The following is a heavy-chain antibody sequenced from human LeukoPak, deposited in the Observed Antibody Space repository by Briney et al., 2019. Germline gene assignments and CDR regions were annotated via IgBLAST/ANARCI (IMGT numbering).Heavy chain of an antibody. J-gene: IGHJ6*03. D-gene: IGHD3-3*01. Sequence: GGSLRLSCAASGFTFSSYGMHWVRQAPGKGLEWVAAISYDGSNKYYADSVKGRFTISRDNSKNTLYLQMNSLRAEDTAVYYCAKGPAFWSGPGGYYYYMDVWGKGTTVTVSS. CDR2: ISYDGSNK. V-gene: IGHV3-30-3*01. CDR1: GFTFSSYG. CDR3: AKGPAFWSGPGGYYYYMDV.